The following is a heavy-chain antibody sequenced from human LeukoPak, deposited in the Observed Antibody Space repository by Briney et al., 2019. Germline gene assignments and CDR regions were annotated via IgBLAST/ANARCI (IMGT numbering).Heavy chain of an antibody. CDR3: ARRGCGGDGYCDAFDI. CDR1: GYSFTSYW. V-gene: IGHV5-51*01. CDR2: IYPGDSDT. D-gene: IGHD5-24*01. Sequence: GESLKISFKASGYSFTSYWIGWVRQMPGKGLEWMGIIYPGDSDTTYSPSFQGQVTISAHKSISTAYLQWSSVKASDTAMYYCARRGCGGDGYCDAFDIWGQGTMVTVSS. J-gene: IGHJ3*02.